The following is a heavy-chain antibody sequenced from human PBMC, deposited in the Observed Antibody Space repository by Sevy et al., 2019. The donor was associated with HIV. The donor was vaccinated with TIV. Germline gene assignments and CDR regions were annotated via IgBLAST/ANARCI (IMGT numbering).Heavy chain of an antibody. Sequence: GESLKISCKGSGYNFTSHWIIWVRQMPGKGLEWMVIIYPGDSDTKYSPSFQGQVTISADKSISTAYLQWSSLKASDTAIYYCARHATISGGDYWGQGTLVTVSS. V-gene: IGHV5-51*01. CDR3: ARHATISGGDY. D-gene: IGHD3-10*01. J-gene: IGHJ4*02. CDR1: GYNFTSHW. CDR2: IYPGDSDT.